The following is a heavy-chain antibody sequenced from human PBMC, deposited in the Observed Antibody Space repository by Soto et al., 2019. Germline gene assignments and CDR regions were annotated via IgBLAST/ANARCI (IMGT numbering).Heavy chain of an antibody. CDR3: ARVRIAARSYDY. D-gene: IGHD6-6*01. V-gene: IGHV3-11*06. J-gene: IGHJ4*02. Sequence: GGSLRLSCAASGFTFSDYYMSWIRQAPGKGLEWVSYISSSSSYTNYADSVKGRFTISRDNAKNSLYLQMNSLRAEDTAVYYCARVRIAARSYDYWGQGTWSPSPQ. CDR1: GFTFSDYY. CDR2: ISSSSSYT.